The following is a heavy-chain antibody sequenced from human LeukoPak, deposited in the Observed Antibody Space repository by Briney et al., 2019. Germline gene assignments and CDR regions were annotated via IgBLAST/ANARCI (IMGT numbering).Heavy chain of an antibody. CDR3: AREYNWNYGEPAYFDY. J-gene: IGHJ4*02. CDR1: GFTFSDYY. D-gene: IGHD1-7*01. Sequence: GGSLRLSCAASGFTFSDYYMSWIRQAPGKGLEWVSYISSSGSTIYYADSVKGRFTISRDNAKNSLYLQMNSLRAEDTAVYYCAREYNWNYGEPAYFDYRGQGTLVTVSS. CDR2: ISSSGSTI. V-gene: IGHV3-11*01.